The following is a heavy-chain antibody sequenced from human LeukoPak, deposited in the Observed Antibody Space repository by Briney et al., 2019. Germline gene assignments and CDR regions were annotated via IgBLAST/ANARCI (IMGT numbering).Heavy chain of an antibody. J-gene: IGHJ3*02. CDR1: GFTFSDYY. V-gene: IGHV3-11*04. D-gene: IGHD1-26*01. CDR2: ISSGSTI. Sequence: GGSLRLSCAASGFTFSDYYMSWIRQAPGKGLEWVSYISSGSTIYYADSVKGRFTISRGNAKNSLYLQMNSLRAEDTAVYYCARTRGSYGGHDAFDIWGQGTMVTVSS. CDR3: ARTRGSYGGHDAFDI.